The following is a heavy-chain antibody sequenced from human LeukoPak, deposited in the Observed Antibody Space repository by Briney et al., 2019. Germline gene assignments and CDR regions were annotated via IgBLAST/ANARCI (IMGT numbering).Heavy chain of an antibody. CDR1: GFIFSRYG. D-gene: IGHD5-18*01. CDR3: ATYRQVLLPFES. CDR2: IFPSGGEI. Sequence: PGGSLRLSCAASGFIFSRYGMSWVRQAPGKGLEWVSSIFPSGGEIHYADSVRGRFTISRDNSKSILSLQMNSLRAEDTAIYYCATYRQVLLPFESWGQGTLVTVSS. J-gene: IGHJ4*02. V-gene: IGHV3-23*01.